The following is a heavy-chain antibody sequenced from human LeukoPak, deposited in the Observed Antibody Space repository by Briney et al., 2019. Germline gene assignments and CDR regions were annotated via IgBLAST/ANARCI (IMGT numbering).Heavy chain of an antibody. Sequence: GGSLRLSCAASGFTFYIYAIHWVRQAPGKGLQWVAVIRDDGSHKDYVDSVKGRFTISRDNTKNTLYLQKNSLRAEDTAVDYCARDTTGHYDYWGQGTLVTVSS. CDR1: GFTFYIYA. CDR3: ARDTTGHYDY. V-gene: IGHV3-30-3*01. D-gene: IGHD1-1*01. CDR2: IRDDGSHK. J-gene: IGHJ4*02.